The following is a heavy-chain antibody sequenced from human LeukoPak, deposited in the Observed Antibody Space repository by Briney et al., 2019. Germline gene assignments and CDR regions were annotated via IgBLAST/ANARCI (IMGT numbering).Heavy chain of an antibody. D-gene: IGHD2-2*01. J-gene: IGHJ6*02. Sequence: GGSLRLSSAASGFTFSSYWMSWVRQAPGKGLEWVANIKQDGSEKYYVDSVKGRFTISRDNAKNSLYLQMNSLRAEDTAVYYCARDRIVVVPASLLDYYYYYGMDVWGQGTTVTVSS. CDR2: IKQDGSEK. CDR3: ARDRIVVVPASLLDYYYYYGMDV. V-gene: IGHV3-7*01. CDR1: GFTFSSYW.